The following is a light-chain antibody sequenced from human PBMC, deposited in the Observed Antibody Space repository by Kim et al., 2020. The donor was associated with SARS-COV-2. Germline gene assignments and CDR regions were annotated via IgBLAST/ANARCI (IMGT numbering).Light chain of an antibody. J-gene: IGKJ1*01. Sequence: EIVLTQSPGTLSLSPGERATLSCRASQSVSSSYLAWYQQKPGEAPRLLIYGASSTATGTPDRFSSSGSAADFPLTISILEPEVVVVYYCQQYGRSPWTFGQGTKVDIK. V-gene: IGKV3-20*01. CDR2: GAS. CDR1: QSVSSSY. CDR3: QQYGRSPWT.